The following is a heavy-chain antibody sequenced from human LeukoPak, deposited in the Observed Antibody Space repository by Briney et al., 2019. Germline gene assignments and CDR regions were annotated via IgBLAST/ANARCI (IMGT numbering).Heavy chain of an antibody. D-gene: IGHD1-26*01. V-gene: IGHV4-59*12. CDR1: GGSISVYY. Sequence: PSETLSLTCSVSGGSISVYYWSWIRQHPGKGLEWIGYIYYSGSTNYNPSLKSRVTISVDTSNNQFSLRLSSVTAADTAVYYCARGGSYFDSWGQGTLVTVSS. J-gene: IGHJ4*02. CDR3: ARGGSYFDS. CDR2: IYYSGST.